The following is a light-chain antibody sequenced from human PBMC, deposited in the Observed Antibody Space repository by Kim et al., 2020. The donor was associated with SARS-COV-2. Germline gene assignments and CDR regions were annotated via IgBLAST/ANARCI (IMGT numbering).Light chain of an antibody. CDR1: QSVRTN. Sequence: VSPGERATLSCTASQSVRTNLAWYQQKPGQAPRLLISGASDRATGIPARFSGGGSGTDFTLTISSLQSEDFGVYYCQQYDRWPRTFGQGTKVEIK. J-gene: IGKJ1*01. V-gene: IGKV3D-15*01. CDR3: QQYDRWPRT. CDR2: GAS.